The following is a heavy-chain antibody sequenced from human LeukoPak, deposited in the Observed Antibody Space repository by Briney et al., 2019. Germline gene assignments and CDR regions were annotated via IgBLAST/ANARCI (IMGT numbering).Heavy chain of an antibody. CDR2: INPNSGGT. Sequence: GASVKVSCKASGYTFTGYYMHWVRQAPGQGLEWMGWINPNSGGTNYAQKFQGRVTMTRDTSISTAYMELSRLRSDDTAVYYCARAHSSSWPYFDYWGQGTLVTVSS. V-gene: IGHV1-2*02. CDR1: GYTFTGYY. D-gene: IGHD6-13*01. CDR3: ARAHSSSWPYFDY. J-gene: IGHJ4*02.